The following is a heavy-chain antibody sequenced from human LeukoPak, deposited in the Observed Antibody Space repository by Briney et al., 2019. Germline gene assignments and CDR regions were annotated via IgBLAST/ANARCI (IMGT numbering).Heavy chain of an antibody. CDR2: IGGGATT. D-gene: IGHD3-22*01. CDR3: ARGWGSSGYYPFDY. CDR1: GFTFTNYV. Sequence: GGSLRLSCAASGFTFTNYVMNWVRQAPGKGLEWVSAIGGGATTYYSDYVKGRFTISRDNSKNTLYLQVNSLRAEDTAVYYCARGWGSSGYYPFDYWGQGTLVTVSS. V-gene: IGHV3-23*01. J-gene: IGHJ4*02.